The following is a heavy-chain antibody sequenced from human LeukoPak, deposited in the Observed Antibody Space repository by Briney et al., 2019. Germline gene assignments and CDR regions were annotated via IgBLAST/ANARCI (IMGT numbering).Heavy chain of an antibody. CDR2: IRSKANSYAT. V-gene: IGHV3-73*01. Sequence: PGGSLKLSCAASGFTFSGSAMHWVRQAPGKGLEWVGRIRSKANSYATAYVASVKGRFTISRDDSKNTAYLQMNGLKTEDTAVYYCTRHVDAAPGEQFDPWGQGTLVTVSS. CDR3: TRHVDAAPGEQFDP. J-gene: IGHJ5*02. CDR1: GFTFSGSA. D-gene: IGHD6-13*01.